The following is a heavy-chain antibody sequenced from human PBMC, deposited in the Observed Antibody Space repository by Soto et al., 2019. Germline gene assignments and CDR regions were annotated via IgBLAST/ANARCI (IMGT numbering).Heavy chain of an antibody. CDR2: IAYDGSNK. D-gene: IGHD3-10*01. Sequence: QVQLVASGGGVVQPGRSLRLSCAASGFTFSTYGVHWVRQAPGKGLERVEVIAYDGSNKDYADSVKGRFTIARDNSRNSLYLQLTSLRAEDTAVYYCAKDQRYKNYGTYYYDGLDVWGQGTRVTGSS. CDR3: AKDQRYKNYGTYYYDGLDV. V-gene: IGHV3-30*18. J-gene: IGHJ6*02. CDR1: GFTFSTYG.